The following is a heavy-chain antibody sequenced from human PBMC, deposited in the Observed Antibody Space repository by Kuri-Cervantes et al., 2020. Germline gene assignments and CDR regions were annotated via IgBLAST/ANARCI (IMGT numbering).Heavy chain of an antibody. J-gene: IGHJ4*02. V-gene: IGHV4-30-4*08. CDR1: GGSFSGYY. D-gene: IGHD1-26*01. CDR3: ARSDPLGAAGR. Sequence: SETLSLTCAVYGGSFSGYYWSWIRQPPGKGLEWIGYISYSGSTYYNPSLKSRVTISLDTSKNQFPLKLSSVTAADTAVYYCARSDPLGAAGRWGQGTLVTVSS. CDR2: ISYSGST.